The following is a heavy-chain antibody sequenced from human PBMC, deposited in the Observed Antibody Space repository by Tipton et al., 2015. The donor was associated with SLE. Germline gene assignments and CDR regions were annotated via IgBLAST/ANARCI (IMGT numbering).Heavy chain of an antibody. Sequence: TLSLTCTVSGGSISSYYWSWIRQPPGKGLEWIGYIYTSGSTNYNPSLKSRVTISVDTSKNQFSLKLSSVTAADTAVYYCARTKLRYFDWPYNWFDPWGQGTLVTVSS. J-gene: IGHJ5*02. CDR1: GGSISSYY. V-gene: IGHV4-59*07. CDR3: ARTKLRYFDWPYNWFDP. D-gene: IGHD3-9*01. CDR2: IYTSGST.